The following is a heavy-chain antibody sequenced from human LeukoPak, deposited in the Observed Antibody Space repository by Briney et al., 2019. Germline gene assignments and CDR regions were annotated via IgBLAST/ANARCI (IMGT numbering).Heavy chain of an antibody. CDR3: ARQGGRFYGDYGDYYGMDV. V-gene: IGHV3-21*04. J-gene: IGHJ6*02. CDR2: ISTSSTYI. Sequence: GGSLRLSCAASGFIFSTYSMNWVRQAPGKGLEWVSSISTSSTYIYYADSVKGRFTISRDNAKDSLYLQMNSLRAEDTAVYYCARQGGRFYGDYGDYYGMDVWGQGTTVTVSS. CDR1: GFIFSTYS. D-gene: IGHD4-17*01.